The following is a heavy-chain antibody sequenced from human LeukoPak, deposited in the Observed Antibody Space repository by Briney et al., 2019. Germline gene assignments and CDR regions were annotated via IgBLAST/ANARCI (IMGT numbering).Heavy chain of an antibody. CDR3: AKGASGYPYYFDY. V-gene: IGHV3-9*01. Sequence: GGSLRLSCAASGFTFDDYAMHWVRQAPGKGLEWVSGISWNSGSIGYADSVKGRFTISRDNAKNSLYLQMNSLRAEDTALYYCAKGASGYPYYFDYWGQGTLVTVSS. J-gene: IGHJ4*02. CDR2: ISWNSGSI. D-gene: IGHD5-12*01. CDR1: GFTFDDYA.